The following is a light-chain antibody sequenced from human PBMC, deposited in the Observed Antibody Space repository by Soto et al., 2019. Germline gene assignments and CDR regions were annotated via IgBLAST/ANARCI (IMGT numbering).Light chain of an antibody. J-gene: IGLJ3*02. CDR2: EVS. CDR3: SSYTSSNIWV. CDR1: SVDVGGYNY. V-gene: IGLV2-14*01. Sequence: QSALTQPASVSGSPGQSITISCTGTSVDVGGYNYVSWYQQHPGKAPKVMIYEVSNRPSGVSNRFSGSKSGSTASLTISGLQAEDEADYYCSSYTSSNIWVFGGGTKLTVL.